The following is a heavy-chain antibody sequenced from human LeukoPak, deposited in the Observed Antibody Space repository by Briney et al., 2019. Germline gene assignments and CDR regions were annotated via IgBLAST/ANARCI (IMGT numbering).Heavy chain of an antibody. CDR2: IKQDGSEK. CDR3: ASQGYGDYEAYFDY. Sequence: GGSLRLSCAASGFTFSSYWMTWVRQAPGKGLEWVANIKQDGSEKYYVDSVKGRFTISRDNAKNSLYLQMNSLRGEDTAVYYCASQGYGDYEAYFDYWGQGTLVTVSS. J-gene: IGHJ4*02. CDR1: GFTFSSYW. V-gene: IGHV3-7*01. D-gene: IGHD4-17*01.